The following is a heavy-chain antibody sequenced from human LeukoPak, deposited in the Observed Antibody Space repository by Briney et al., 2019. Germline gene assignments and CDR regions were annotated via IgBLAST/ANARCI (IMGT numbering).Heavy chain of an antibody. Sequence: PSETLSLTCAVYGGSFSGYYWSWIRQPPGKGLEWIGEINHSGSTNYNPSLKSRVTISVGTSKNQFSLKLSSVTAADTAVYYCARAYCSSTSCYHFDYWGQGTLVTVSS. D-gene: IGHD2-2*01. V-gene: IGHV4-34*01. J-gene: IGHJ4*02. CDR1: GGSFSGYY. CDR3: ARAYCSSTSCYHFDY. CDR2: INHSGST.